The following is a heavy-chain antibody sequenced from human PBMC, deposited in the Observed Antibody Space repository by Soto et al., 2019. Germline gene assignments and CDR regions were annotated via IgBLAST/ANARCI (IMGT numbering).Heavy chain of an antibody. CDR1: VFTFNMYL. CDR3: TRGPRATSAGTSAH. D-gene: IGHD6-13*01. CDR2: IYNDGTYA. Sequence: LXLSCAGSVFTFNMYLMHWVRQVPGKGPVWVARIYNDGTYADYADSVKGRFTISRDNAKDTLYLQMNDLRAEDSALYHCTRGPRATSAGTSAHWGQGTLVTVSS. V-gene: IGHV3-74*01. J-gene: IGHJ4*02.